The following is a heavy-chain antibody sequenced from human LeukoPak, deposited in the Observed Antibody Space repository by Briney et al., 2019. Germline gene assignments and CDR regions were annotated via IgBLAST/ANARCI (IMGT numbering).Heavy chain of an antibody. CDR2: INPNSGGT. D-gene: IGHD6-19*01. CDR1: GYTFTSYG. J-gene: IGHJ4*02. CDR3: ARGLQWLADY. V-gene: IGHV1-2*04. Sequence: GASVKVSCKASGYTFTSYGISWVRQAPGQGLEWMGWINPNSGGTNYAQKFQGWVTMTRDTSISTAYMELSRLRSDDTAVYYCARGLQWLADYWGQGTLVTVSS.